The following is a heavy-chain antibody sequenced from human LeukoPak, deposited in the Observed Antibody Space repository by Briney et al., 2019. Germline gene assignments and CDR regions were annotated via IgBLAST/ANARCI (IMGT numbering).Heavy chain of an antibody. CDR1: GFTFSSYA. J-gene: IGHJ4*02. CDR3: ARDGYSSSSFTPFDY. D-gene: IGHD6-6*01. V-gene: IGHV3-30*04. Sequence: GGSLRLSCAASGFTFSSYAMHWVRQAPGKGLEGVAVISYDGSNKYYADSVKGRFTISRDNSKNTLYLQMNSLRAEDTAVYYCARDGYSSSSFTPFDYWGQGTLVTVSS. CDR2: ISYDGSNK.